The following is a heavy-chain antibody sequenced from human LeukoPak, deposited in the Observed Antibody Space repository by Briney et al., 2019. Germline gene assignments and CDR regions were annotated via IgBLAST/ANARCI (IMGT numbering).Heavy chain of an antibody. CDR2: IYYSGST. CDR1: GGSISSGGYY. J-gene: IGHJ5*02. V-gene: IGHV4-31*11. Sequence: SETLSLTCAVSGGSISSGGYYWRWIRQHPGKGLEWIGYIYYSGSTYYNPSLKSRVTISVDTSKNQFSLKLSSVTAADTAVYYCARATGRWFDPWGQGTLVTVST. CDR3: ARATGRWFDP. D-gene: IGHD3-10*01.